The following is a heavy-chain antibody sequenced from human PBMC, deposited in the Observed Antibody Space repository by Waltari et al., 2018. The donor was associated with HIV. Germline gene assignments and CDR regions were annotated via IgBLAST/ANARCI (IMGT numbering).Heavy chain of an antibody. CDR2: INPNSGGT. CDR1: GYTFTGYY. CDR3: ARDLNIAARPLGY. J-gene: IGHJ4*02. D-gene: IGHD6-6*01. Sequence: QVQLVQSGAEVKKPGASVKVSCKASGYTFTGYYMHWVRQAPGQGLEWMGWINPNSGGTNYAQELQGRVTMTRDTSISTAYMELSRLRSDDTAVYYCARDLNIAARPLGYWGQGTLVTVSS. V-gene: IGHV1-2*02.